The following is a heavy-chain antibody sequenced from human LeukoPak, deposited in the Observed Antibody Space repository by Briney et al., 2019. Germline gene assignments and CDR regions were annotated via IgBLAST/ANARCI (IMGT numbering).Heavy chain of an antibody. CDR2: IRYDGSNK. CDR3: AKDLADYYDSSGSEGY. CDR1: GFTFSSYG. D-gene: IGHD3-22*01. Sequence: GGSLRLSCAASGFTFSSYGMHWVRQAPGKGLEWVAFIRYDGSNKYYADSVKGRFTISRDNSKNTLYLQMNSLRAEDTAVYYCAKDLADYYDSSGSEGYWGQGTLVTVSS. V-gene: IGHV3-30*02. J-gene: IGHJ4*02.